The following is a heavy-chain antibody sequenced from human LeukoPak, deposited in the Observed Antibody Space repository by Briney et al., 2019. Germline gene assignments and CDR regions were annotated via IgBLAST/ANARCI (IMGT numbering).Heavy chain of an antibody. D-gene: IGHD6-13*01. Sequence: SETLSLTCTVSGGSITNYFWSWIRQPAGKGLEWIGRIYATGSTNYNPSLKSRVTISVDTSKNHFSLELSSVTAADTAVYYCARGGIAAARDWFDPWGQGTLVTVSS. V-gene: IGHV4-4*07. CDR3: ARGGIAAARDWFDP. CDR2: IYATGST. J-gene: IGHJ5*02. CDR1: GGSITNYF.